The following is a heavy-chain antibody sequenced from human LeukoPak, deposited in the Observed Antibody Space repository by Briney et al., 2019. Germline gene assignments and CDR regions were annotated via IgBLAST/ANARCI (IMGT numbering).Heavy chain of an antibody. V-gene: IGHV4-59*01. CDR2: IVYSGNT. CDR1: GGSISRYY. J-gene: IGHJ4*02. Sequence: SETLSLTCIVSGGSISRYYWTWIRQPPGKGLEWIGNIVYSGNTIYNPSLKSRVSISVDTSKNQFSLNLSSTTAADTAVYYCARDSGSSGNNYYFDYWGQGTLVTVSS. CDR3: ARDSGSSGNNYYFDY. D-gene: IGHD1-26*01.